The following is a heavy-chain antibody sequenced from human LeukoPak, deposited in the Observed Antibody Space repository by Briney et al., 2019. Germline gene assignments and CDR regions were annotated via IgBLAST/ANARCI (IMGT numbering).Heavy chain of an antibody. V-gene: IGHV3-23*01. CDR1: GFTFNNYA. Sequence: GGSLRLPCAASGFTFNNYAMNWVRQAPGKGLEWVSGISSIGGSTYYADSVKGRFTISRDNSKNTLYLQMSSLRAEDTAVYFCAKERVSDLDYWGQGTLVTVSS. CDR3: AKERVSDLDY. J-gene: IGHJ4*02. CDR2: ISSIGGST.